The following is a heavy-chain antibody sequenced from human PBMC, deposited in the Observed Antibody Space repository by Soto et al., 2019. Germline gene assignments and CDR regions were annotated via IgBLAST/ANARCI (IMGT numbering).Heavy chain of an antibody. CDR1: GGSISSGGYS. D-gene: IGHD2-15*01. Sequence: QLQLQESGSGLVKPSQTLSPTCAVSGGSISSGGYSWSWIRQPPGKGLEWIGYIYHSGSTYYNPSLQSRVTRSVDRSKNQFSLKLSSVTAADTAAYYCARGQVVAAQHWGQGNLVTVSS. CDR3: ARGQVVAAQH. CDR2: IYHSGST. V-gene: IGHV4-30-2*01. J-gene: IGHJ4*02.